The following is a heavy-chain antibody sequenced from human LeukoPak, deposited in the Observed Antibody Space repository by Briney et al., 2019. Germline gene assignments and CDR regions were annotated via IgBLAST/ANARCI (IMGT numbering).Heavy chain of an antibody. V-gene: IGHV4-30-4*08. CDR3: ARLYYYDSSGPHYYMDV. CDR1: GGSISSGDYY. Sequence: PSQTLSLTCTVSGGSISSGDYYWSWIRQPPGKGLEWIGYIYYSGSTYQNPSLKSRITISVDTSKNQFSLKLRSVTAADTAVYYCARLYYYDSSGPHYYMDVWGKGITVTASS. D-gene: IGHD3-22*01. J-gene: IGHJ6*03. CDR2: IYYSGST.